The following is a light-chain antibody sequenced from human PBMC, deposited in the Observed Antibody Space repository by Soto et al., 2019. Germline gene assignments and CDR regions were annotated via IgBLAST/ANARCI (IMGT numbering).Light chain of an antibody. CDR3: QTWGTGWV. Sequence: CPLSSGHSSYAIAWHQQQPEKGPRYLMKLNSDGSHSKGDGIPDRFSGSSSGAERYLTISSLQSEDEADYYCQTWGTGWVFGGGTKVTVL. CDR2: LNSDGSH. J-gene: IGLJ2*01. CDR1: SGHSSYA. V-gene: IGLV4-69*01.